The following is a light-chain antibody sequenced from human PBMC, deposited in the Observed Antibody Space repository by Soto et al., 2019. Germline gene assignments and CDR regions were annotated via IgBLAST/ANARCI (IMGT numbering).Light chain of an antibody. CDR3: QQYKNWPQT. CDR1: QSVSSN. CDR2: GAS. Sequence: EIVMTQSPGTLSVSPGERATLSCRASQSVSSNLAWYHQKPGQVPRLLIYGASTRATGIPDRFSGSGSGTEFTLTISSLQSEDFAVYYCQQYKNWPQTFGQGTRLEIK. J-gene: IGKJ5*01. V-gene: IGKV3-15*01.